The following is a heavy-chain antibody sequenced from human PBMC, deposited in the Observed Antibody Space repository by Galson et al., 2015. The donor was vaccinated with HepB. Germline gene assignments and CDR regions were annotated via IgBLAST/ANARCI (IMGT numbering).Heavy chain of an antibody. CDR3: ARYPRGDYYYMDV. Sequence: SVKVSCKASGGTFSSYAISWVRQAPGQGLEWMGGIIPISGTANYAQKFQGRVTITADESTSTAYMELSSLRSEDTAVYYCARYPRGDYYYMDVWGKGTTVTVSS. CDR2: IIPISGTA. CDR1: GGTFSSYA. D-gene: IGHD2-2*01. J-gene: IGHJ6*03. V-gene: IGHV1-69*13.